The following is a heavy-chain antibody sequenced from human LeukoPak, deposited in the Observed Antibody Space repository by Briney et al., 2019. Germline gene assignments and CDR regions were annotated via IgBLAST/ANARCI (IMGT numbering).Heavy chain of an antibody. Sequence: PGGSLRLSCAASGFTFSSYSMNWVRQAPGKGLEWVSSISSSSSYIYYADSVKGRFTISRDNAKNSLYLQMNSLRAEDTAVYYCARDGRSSYGNTPGYYYYYMDVWGKGTTVTVSS. CDR2: ISSSSSYI. V-gene: IGHV3-21*01. CDR1: GFTFSSYS. J-gene: IGHJ6*03. D-gene: IGHD5-18*01. CDR3: ARDGRSSYGNTPGYYYYYMDV.